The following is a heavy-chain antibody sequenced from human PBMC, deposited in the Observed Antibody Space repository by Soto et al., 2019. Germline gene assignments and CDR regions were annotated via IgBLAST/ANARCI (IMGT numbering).Heavy chain of an antibody. J-gene: IGHJ4*02. D-gene: IGHD1-1*01. CDR1: GFTVSNNY. V-gene: IGHV3-66*01. CDR3: ARDGTYNWV. CDR2: IYSGGAT. Sequence: EVQQVESGGGLVQPGGSLRLSCAASGFTVSNNYKRWVRQAPGKGLEWVSLIYSGGATYYADSVKGRFTISRDNSKNTLYLQMNSLRAEDTAVYYCARDGTYNWVGGQGILVTVSS.